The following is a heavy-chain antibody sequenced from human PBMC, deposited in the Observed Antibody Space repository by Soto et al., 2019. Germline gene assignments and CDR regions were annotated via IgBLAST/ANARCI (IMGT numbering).Heavy chain of an antibody. CDR3: ARESEDLTSSFDY. Sequence: PGGSLRLSCAASGFTFTRYSMNWVCQAPGKGLELVSSISSTTNYIYYGDSMKSRFTISRENAKNSLYLEMNSLRAEDTAVYYCARESEDLTSSFDYWGQGTLVTVSS. CDR1: GFTFTRYS. J-gene: IGHJ4*02. CDR2: ISSTTNYI. V-gene: IGHV3-21*06.